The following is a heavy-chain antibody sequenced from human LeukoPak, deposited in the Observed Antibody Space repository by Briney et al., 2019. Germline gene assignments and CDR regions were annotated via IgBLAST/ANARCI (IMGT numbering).Heavy chain of an antibody. Sequence: SETLSLTCTVSGGSISSYYWSWIRQPPGKGLEWIGYIYYSGSTNYNPSLKSRVTISVDTSKNQFSLKLSSVTAADTAVYYCARDTPAYSSSWYGDYYYGMDVWGQGTTVTVSS. CDR3: ARDTPAYSSSWYGDYYYGMDV. V-gene: IGHV4-59*01. CDR2: IYYSGST. J-gene: IGHJ6*02. CDR1: GGSISSYY. D-gene: IGHD6-13*01.